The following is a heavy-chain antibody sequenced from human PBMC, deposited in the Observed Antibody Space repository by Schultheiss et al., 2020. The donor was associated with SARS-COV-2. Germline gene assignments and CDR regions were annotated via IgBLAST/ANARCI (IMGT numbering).Heavy chain of an antibody. V-gene: IGHV3-9*01. D-gene: IGHD2-21*02. CDR3: AREAPYCGGDCYSDY. J-gene: IGHJ4*02. Sequence: SLRLSCAASGFTFDDYAMHWVRQAPGKGLEWVSAISWDSGTIGYADSVKGRFTISRDNAKNSLDLQMNSLRAEDTAVYYCAREAPYCGGDCYSDYWGQGTLVTVSS. CDR1: GFTFDDYA. CDR2: ISWDSGTI.